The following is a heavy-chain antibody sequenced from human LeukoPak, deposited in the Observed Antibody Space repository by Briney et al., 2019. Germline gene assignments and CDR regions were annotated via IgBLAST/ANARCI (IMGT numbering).Heavy chain of an antibody. J-gene: IGHJ6*02. CDR1: GFTFGSYA. CDR2: ISWNSGSI. D-gene: IGHD6-25*01. CDR3: AKESRYYYYGMDV. V-gene: IGHV3-9*01. Sequence: GGSLRLSCAASGFTFGSYAMSWVRQAPGKGLEWVSGISWNSGSIGYADSVKGRFTISRDNAKNSLYLQMNSLRAEDTALYYCAKESRYYYYGMDVWGQGTTVTVSS.